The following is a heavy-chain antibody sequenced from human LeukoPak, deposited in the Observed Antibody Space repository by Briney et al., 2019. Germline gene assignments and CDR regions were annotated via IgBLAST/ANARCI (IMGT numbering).Heavy chain of an antibody. CDR3: AREFLEYCSGGSCYSPRAPPDY. CDR1: GYTFTGYY. Sequence: ASVKVSCKASGYTFTGYYMHWVRQAPEQGLEWMGWINPNSGGTNYAQKFQGRVTMTRDTSISTAYMELSRLRSDDTAVYYCAREFLEYCSGGSCYSPRAPPDYWGQGTLVTVSS. D-gene: IGHD2-15*01. V-gene: IGHV1-2*02. J-gene: IGHJ4*02. CDR2: INPNSGGT.